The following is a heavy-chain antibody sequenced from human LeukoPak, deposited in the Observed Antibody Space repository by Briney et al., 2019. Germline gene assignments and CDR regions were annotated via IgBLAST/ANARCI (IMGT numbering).Heavy chain of an antibody. Sequence: PGGSLRLSCAASGFTFSSYGMHWVRQAPGKGLEGVAVISYDGSNKYYADSVKGRFTISRDNSKNTLYLQMNSLRAADTAVYYCASRDRVGAPVDPWGQGTLVTVSS. J-gene: IGHJ5*02. CDR2: ISYDGSNK. CDR1: GFTFSSYG. CDR3: ASRDRVGAPVDP. V-gene: IGHV3-30*03. D-gene: IGHD1-26*01.